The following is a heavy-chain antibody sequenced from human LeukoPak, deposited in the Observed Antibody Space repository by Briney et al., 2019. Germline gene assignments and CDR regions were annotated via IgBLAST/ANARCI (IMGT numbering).Heavy chain of an antibody. CDR1: GGSFSGYY. CDR2: INHSGST. CDR3: ARDREVGATGYYFDY. J-gene: IGHJ4*02. D-gene: IGHD1-26*01. Sequence: SETLSLTCAVYGGSFSGYYWSWIRQPPGKGLEWIGEINHSGSTNYNPSLKSRVTISVDTSKNHFSLKLSSVTAADTAVYYCARDREVGATGYYFDYWGQGTLVTVSS. V-gene: IGHV4-34*01.